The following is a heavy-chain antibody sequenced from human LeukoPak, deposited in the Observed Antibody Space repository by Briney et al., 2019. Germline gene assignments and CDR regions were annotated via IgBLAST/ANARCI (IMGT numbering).Heavy chain of an antibody. CDR2: INPNSGGT. J-gene: IGHJ6*03. V-gene: IGHV1-2*02. CDR1: GYTFTGYY. Sequence: GASVKVSCKASGYTFTGYYMHWVRQAPGQGLEWMGWINPNSGGTNYAQKFQGRVTMTWDTSIRTAYMELSRLRSDDTAVYYCARDRILPTGYYWHCMDVWGKGTTVTVSS. CDR3: ARDRILPTGYYWHCMDV.